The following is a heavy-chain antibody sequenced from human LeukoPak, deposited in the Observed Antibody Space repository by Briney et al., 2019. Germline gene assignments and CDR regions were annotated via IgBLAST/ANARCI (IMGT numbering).Heavy chain of an antibody. J-gene: IGHJ4*02. D-gene: IGHD3-3*01. V-gene: IGHV3-64D*09. CDR1: GFSFSSYD. Sequence: PGGSLRLSCSASGFSFSSYDRHWVRQAPGKGLEYVSSISSNGDGTYNADSVKGRSTISRNNSKNTLYLQMSSLRPDDTAGYYCLTTPLVVSGLSFVYWGQGALVTVSS. CDR2: ISSNGDGT. CDR3: LTTPLVVSGLSFVY.